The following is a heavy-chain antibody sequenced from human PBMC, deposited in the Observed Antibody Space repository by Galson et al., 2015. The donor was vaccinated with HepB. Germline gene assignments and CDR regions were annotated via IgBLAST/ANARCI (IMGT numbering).Heavy chain of an antibody. D-gene: IGHD1-1*01. J-gene: IGHJ4*02. Sequence: SLRLSCAASGLTVSSNDMRWIRQAPGTGLGWVSLIPSGGSTYYADSVRGRFIISRDNSKNTVYLQMNSLTTDDTAVYYCAKLSDFWGQGTLVTVSS. CDR3: AKLSDF. CDR1: GLTVSSND. CDR2: IPSGGST. V-gene: IGHV3-53*01.